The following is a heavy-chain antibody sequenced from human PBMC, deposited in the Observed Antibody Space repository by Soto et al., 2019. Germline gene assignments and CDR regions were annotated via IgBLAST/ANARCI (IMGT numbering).Heavy chain of an antibody. Sequence: EVQLVESGGGLVQPGGSLRLSCAGSGFTFSRFWMSWVRQAPGKGLEWVANIKQNGSEKYYVDSVKGRFTISRDNAKNSLYLQMNSLRAEDTAVYYCARALCSETDELWGQVTLVTVSS. V-gene: IGHV3-7*01. CDR1: GFTFSRFW. J-gene: IGHJ4*02. CDR2: IKQNGSEK. D-gene: IGHD6-19*01. CDR3: ARALCSETDEL.